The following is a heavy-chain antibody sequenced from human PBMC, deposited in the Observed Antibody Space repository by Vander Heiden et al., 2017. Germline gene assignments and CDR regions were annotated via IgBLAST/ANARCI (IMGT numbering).Heavy chain of an antibody. CDR3: ARRTLLLGPADY. V-gene: IGHV5-51*01. CDR1: GYGFTSYW. D-gene: IGHD2-15*01. Sequence: EVPLVQSAAEAQHPVEPLQISCKGSGYGFTSYWIGWVRQMRGKGLEWMGIIYPGESDTRYSSSFQGQVTISADKSFSTAYLHRRRIKAADTAMCCYARRTLLLGPADYWGQGTLVTVSS. J-gene: IGHJ4*02. CDR2: IYPGESDT.